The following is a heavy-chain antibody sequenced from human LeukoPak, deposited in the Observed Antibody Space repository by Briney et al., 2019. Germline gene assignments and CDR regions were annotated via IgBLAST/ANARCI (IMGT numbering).Heavy chain of an antibody. Sequence: GGSLRLSCAASGFTFSSYAMSWVRQAPGKGLEWVSAMSGSGGSTYYADSAKGRFTISRDNSKNTLYLQMNSLRAEDTAVYYCAKRYSGVSPVDVGGQGTTVTVSS. V-gene: IGHV3-23*01. D-gene: IGHD6-19*01. CDR2: MSGSGGST. CDR3: AKRYSGVSPVDV. CDR1: GFTFSSYA. J-gene: IGHJ6*02.